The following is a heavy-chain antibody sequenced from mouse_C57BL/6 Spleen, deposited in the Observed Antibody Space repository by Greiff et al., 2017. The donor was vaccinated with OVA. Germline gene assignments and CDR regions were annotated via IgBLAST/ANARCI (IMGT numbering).Heavy chain of an antibody. CDR1: GFTFSDYY. Sequence: EVKLVESEGGLVQPGSSMKLSCTASGFTFSDYYMAWVRQVPEKGLEWVANINYDGSSTYYLDSLKSRFIISRDNAKNILYLQMSSLKSEDTATDYCARGALYGNYEAWFAYWGQGTLVTVSA. V-gene: IGHV5-16*01. J-gene: IGHJ3*01. D-gene: IGHD2-1*01. CDR3: ARGALYGNYEAWFAY. CDR2: INYDGSST.